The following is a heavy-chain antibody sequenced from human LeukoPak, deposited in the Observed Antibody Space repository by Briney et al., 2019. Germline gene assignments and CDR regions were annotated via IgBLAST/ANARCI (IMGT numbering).Heavy chain of an antibody. CDR3: ARAPELYSSSRSVFDY. V-gene: IGHV1-46*01. CDR1: GYTFTSYY. Sequence: ASVKVSCKASGYTFTSYYMHWVRQAPGQGLEWMGIINPSGGSTSYAQKFQGRVTMTRDTSTSTVYMGLSSLRSEDTAVYYCARAPELYSSSRSVFDYWGQGTLVTVSS. CDR2: INPSGGST. D-gene: IGHD6-13*01. J-gene: IGHJ4*02.